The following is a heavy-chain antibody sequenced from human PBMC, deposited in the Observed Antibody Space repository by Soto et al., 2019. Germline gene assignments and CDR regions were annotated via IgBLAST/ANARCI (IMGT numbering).Heavy chain of an antibody. CDR1: GGSISSSSYY. V-gene: IGHV4-39*01. J-gene: IGHJ6*02. Sequence: SETLSLTCTVSGGSISSSSYYWGWIRQPPGKGLEWIGSIYYSGSTYYNPPLKSRVTISVDTSKNQFSLKLSSVTAADTAVYYCARRGAGYGDYYYYGMDVWGQGTTVTVSS. CDR2: IYYSGST. CDR3: ARRGAGYGDYYYYGMDV. D-gene: IGHD4-17*01.